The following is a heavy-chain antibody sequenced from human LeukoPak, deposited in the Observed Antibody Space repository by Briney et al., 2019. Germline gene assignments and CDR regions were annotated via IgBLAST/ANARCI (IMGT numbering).Heavy chain of an antibody. Sequence: ASVKVSCKASGYTFTSYYMHWVRQAPGQGLEWMGIINPSGGSTSCAQKFQGRVTMTRDTSTSTVYMELSSLRSEDTAVYYCARGLNSYGQYNWFDPWGQGTLVTVSS. CDR1: GYTFTSYY. CDR2: INPSGGST. V-gene: IGHV1-46*01. D-gene: IGHD5-18*01. CDR3: ARGLNSYGQYNWFDP. J-gene: IGHJ5*02.